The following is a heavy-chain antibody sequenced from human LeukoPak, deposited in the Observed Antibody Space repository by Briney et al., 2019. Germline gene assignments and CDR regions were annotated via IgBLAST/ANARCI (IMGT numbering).Heavy chain of an antibody. CDR2: ISSSSSYI. CDR1: GFTFSSYG. J-gene: IGHJ4*02. D-gene: IGHD5-18*01. CDR3: ARVGSVDTAMVTDY. V-gene: IGHV3-21*01. Sequence: PGGTLRLSCAASGFTFSSYGMSWVRQAPGKGLEWVSSISSSSSYIYYADSVKGRFTISRDNAKNSLYLQMNSLRAEDTAVYYCARVGSVDTAMVTDYWGQGTLVTVSS.